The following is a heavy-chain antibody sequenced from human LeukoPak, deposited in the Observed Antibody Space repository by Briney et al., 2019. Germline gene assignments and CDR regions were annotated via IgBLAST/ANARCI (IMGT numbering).Heavy chain of an antibody. V-gene: IGHV3-21*01. Sequence: PGGSLRLSCAASGFTFSSYSMNWVRQAPGKGLEWVSSISSSSSYIYYADSVKGRFTISRDNAKNSLYLQMNSLRAEDTAVYYCARVRDRNYYAMDVWGQGTTVTGSS. CDR2: ISSSSSYI. CDR3: ARVRDRNYYAMDV. CDR1: GFTFSSYS. J-gene: IGHJ6*02.